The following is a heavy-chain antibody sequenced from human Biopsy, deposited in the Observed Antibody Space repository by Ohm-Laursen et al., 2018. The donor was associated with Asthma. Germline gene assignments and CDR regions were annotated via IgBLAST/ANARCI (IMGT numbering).Heavy chain of an antibody. CDR1: GFTVSRDH. CDR3: ARTFHFWSPYHAEHYQL. D-gene: IGHD3-3*02. CDR2: IYSGGTS. V-gene: IGHV3-53*01. Sequence: GSLRLSCAASGFTVSRDHMFWVRQAPGKGLEWVSVIYSGGTSHTADSVRGRFTISRDFSKNTLHLQMHSLRAEDTAVYYCARTFHFWSPYHAEHYQLWGQGTLVTVSS. J-gene: IGHJ1*01.